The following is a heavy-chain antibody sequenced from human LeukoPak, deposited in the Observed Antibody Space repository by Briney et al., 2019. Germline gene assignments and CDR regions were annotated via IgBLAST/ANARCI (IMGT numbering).Heavy chain of an antibody. J-gene: IGHJ4*02. D-gene: IGHD3-3*01. CDR3: AREGGPYYDFWSGYY. V-gene: IGHV3-48*01. CDR1: GFTFSSYS. Sequence: PGGSLRLSCAASGFTFSSYSMNWVRQAPGKGLEWVSYISSSSSTIYYAASVKGRFTISRDNAKNSLYLQMNSLRAEDTAVYYCAREGGPYYDFWSGYYWGQGTLVTVSS. CDR2: ISSSSSTI.